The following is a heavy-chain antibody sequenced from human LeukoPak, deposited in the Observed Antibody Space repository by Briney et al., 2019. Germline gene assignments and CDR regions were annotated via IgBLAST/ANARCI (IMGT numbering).Heavy chain of an antibody. CDR2: ISPEGSGT. CDR3: TRVQAGRSGLMDV. CDR1: GFILSGYW. Sequence: GGSLRLSCAASGFILSGYWMHWVRHAPGKGLVWVSRISPEGSGTTYADSVKGRFTISRDNAKNTLYLQMNSLRDEDAAVYHCTRVQAGRSGLMDVWGRGTTVTGSS. J-gene: IGHJ6*02. V-gene: IGHV3-74*01. D-gene: IGHD2-8*02.